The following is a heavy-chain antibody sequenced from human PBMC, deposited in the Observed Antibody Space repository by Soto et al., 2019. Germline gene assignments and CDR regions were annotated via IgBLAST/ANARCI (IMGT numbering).Heavy chain of an antibody. Sequence: SETLSLNCTVSGGSISSGDYFWSRIRHTQGKGLEWIGYISYIGSTYYNPSLKSRVSVSRDTSKNQFSLKLSSVTTTDTAVYYCARGLVIRPYYYHGMDVWGQGTTV. CDR3: ARGLVIRPYYYHGMDV. CDR2: ISYIGST. V-gene: IGHV4-30-4*01. D-gene: IGHD3-9*01. J-gene: IGHJ6*02. CDR1: GGSISSGDYF.